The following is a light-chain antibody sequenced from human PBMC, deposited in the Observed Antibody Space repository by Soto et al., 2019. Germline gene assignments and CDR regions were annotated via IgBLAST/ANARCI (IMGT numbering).Light chain of an antibody. J-gene: IGKJ1*01. Sequence: DIQMTQSPRFLSASVGDGVTITVRASQSISTWLAWYQQKPGKAPKLLIYDASSLESGVPSRFSGSGSGTEFTLTISSLQPEDFASYYCQQYNSYSTFGQGTKVDIK. CDR2: DAS. V-gene: IGKV1-5*01. CDR3: QQYNSYST. CDR1: QSISTW.